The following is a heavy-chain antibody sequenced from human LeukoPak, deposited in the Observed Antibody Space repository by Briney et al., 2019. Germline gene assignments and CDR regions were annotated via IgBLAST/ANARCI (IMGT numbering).Heavy chain of an antibody. Sequence: GQSMKISSKGAGYSFTSYWIGCVRQMPGKVIEWMGIIYPGVSNTRYSTSFQGQVTLSADQSISTAYLQGSSLMASHTAMSVCASRPRGYSYGYDYWGRGTLVTVSS. J-gene: IGHJ4*02. D-gene: IGHD5-18*01. CDR3: ASRPRGYSYGYDY. CDR2: IYPGVSNT. V-gene: IGHV5-51*01. CDR1: GYSFTSYW.